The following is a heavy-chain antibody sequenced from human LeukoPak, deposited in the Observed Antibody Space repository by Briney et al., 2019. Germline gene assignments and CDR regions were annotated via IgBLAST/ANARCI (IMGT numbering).Heavy chain of an antibody. CDR3: ARSYYYDSSGRGYFDY. Sequence: ASVKVSCKGSGYTFTGYYMHWVRQAPGQGLEWMGRINPNSGGTNYAQKFQGRVTMTRDTSISTAYMELSRLRSDDTAVYYCARSYYYDSSGRGYFDYWGQGTLVTVSS. J-gene: IGHJ4*02. CDR1: GYTFTGYY. CDR2: INPNSGGT. D-gene: IGHD3-22*01. V-gene: IGHV1-2*06.